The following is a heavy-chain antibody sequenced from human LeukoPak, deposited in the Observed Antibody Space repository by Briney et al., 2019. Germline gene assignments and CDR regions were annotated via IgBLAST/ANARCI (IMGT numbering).Heavy chain of an antibody. V-gene: IGHV4-59*08. CDR3: ARPHDYGGHFDY. D-gene: IGHD4-23*01. CDR2: IYYSGST. CDR1: GGSISSYY. Sequence: PSETLSLTCTVSGGSISSYYWSWIRQPPGKGLEWVGHIYYSGSTNYNPSLTSRVTISVDTSKNQFSLKLSSVTAADTAVYYCARPHDYGGHFDYWGQGTLVTVSS. J-gene: IGHJ4*02.